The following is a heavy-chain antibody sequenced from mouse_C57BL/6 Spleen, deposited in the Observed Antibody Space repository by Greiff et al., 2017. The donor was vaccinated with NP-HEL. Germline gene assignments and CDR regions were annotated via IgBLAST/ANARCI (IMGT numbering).Heavy chain of an antibody. CDR2: INPSSGYT. J-gene: IGHJ2*01. D-gene: IGHD1-1*01. V-gene: IGHV1-7*01. CDR3: AVLSPFSSYYFDY. Sequence: VQLQQSGAELAKPGASVKLSCKASGYTFTSYWMHWVKQRPGQGLEWIGYINPSSGYTKYNQKFKDKATLTADKSSSTAYMQLSSLTYEDSAVYSCAVLSPFSSYYFDYWGQGTTLTVSS. CDR1: GYTFTSYW.